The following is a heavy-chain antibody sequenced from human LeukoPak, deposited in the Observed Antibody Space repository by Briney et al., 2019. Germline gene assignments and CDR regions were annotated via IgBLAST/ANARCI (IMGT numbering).Heavy chain of an antibody. CDR3: ASYWELVSYFDY. CDR1: GFTFSSYA. CDR2: ISGSGGST. J-gene: IGHJ4*02. D-gene: IGHD3-10*01. Sequence: GGSLRLSCAASGFTFSSYAMSWVRQAPGKGLEWVSAISGSGGSTYYADSVKGRFTISRDTSKNTLYLQMNSLRAEDTAVYYCASYWELVSYFDYWGQGTLVTVSS. V-gene: IGHV3-23*01.